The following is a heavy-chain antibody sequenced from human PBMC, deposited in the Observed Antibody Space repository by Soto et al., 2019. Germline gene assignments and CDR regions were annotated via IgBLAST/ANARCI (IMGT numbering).Heavy chain of an antibody. CDR2: ISGSGGST. CDR3: AKSDSRHYTYYFDY. D-gene: IGHD4-4*01. J-gene: IGHJ4*02. CDR1: GFTFSIYA. Sequence: GGSLRLSCAASGFTFSIYAMSWVRQAPGKGLEWVSSISGSGGSTYYAVSVKGRFTTSTDNCKNTLYLQRNSSSAEDMDVYSSAKSDSRHYTYYFDYWGQGTLVTVSS. V-gene: IGHV3-23*01.